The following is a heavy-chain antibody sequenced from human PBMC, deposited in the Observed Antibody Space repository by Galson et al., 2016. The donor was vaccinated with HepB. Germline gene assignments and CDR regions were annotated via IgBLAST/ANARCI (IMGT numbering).Heavy chain of an antibody. D-gene: IGHD2/OR15-2a*01. J-gene: IGHJ4*02. CDR1: GFTLINYA. V-gene: IGHV3-64*04. Sequence: SLRLSCAASGFTLINYAMHWVRQAPGKGLEYVSTISTNGGYTNYADSVKGRFTISRDNSNNMLFLQMSSLTEDDTAVYYCARRHEYCPPVGCSVDYWGQGTLVSVSS. CDR2: ISTNGGYT. CDR3: ARRHEYCPPVGCSVDY.